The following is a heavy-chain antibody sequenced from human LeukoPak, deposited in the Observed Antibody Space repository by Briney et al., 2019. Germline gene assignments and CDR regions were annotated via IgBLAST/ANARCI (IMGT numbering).Heavy chain of an antibody. CDR2: IYTSGST. CDR3: ARHDFLVVRNAFEI. D-gene: IGHD3/OR15-3a*01. J-gene: IGHJ3*02. Sequence: SETLSLTCTVSGGSISSYYWSWIRQPAGKGLEWIGRIYTSGSTNYNPSLKSRVTMSVDTSTNQFSLKLNSVTAADTAVYYCARHDFLVVRNAFEISGQGKMVTLSS. CDR1: GGSISSYY. V-gene: IGHV4-4*07.